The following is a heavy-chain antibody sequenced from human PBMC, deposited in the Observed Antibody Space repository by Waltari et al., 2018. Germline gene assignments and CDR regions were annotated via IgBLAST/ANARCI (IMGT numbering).Heavy chain of an antibody. Sequence: QVHLVESGGGVVQPGRSLRLSCAATGFPFRWYSLNWVRQAPGKGLEWVAFISGDGTTDHYADSVKGRFTISRDNSKNTLFLQMNSLKAEDTAIYYCARRGSMGVFRALDIWGQGTMVSVSS. J-gene: IGHJ3*02. V-gene: IGHV3-30*19. CDR2: ISGDGTTD. D-gene: IGHD2-8*01. CDR3: ARRGSMGVFRALDI. CDR1: GFPFRWYS.